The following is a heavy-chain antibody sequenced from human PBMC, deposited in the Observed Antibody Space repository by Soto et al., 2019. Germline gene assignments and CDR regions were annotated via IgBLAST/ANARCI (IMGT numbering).Heavy chain of an antibody. Sequence: EVQLVQSGAEVKKPGESLRISCKGSGYSFTRYWISWVRQMSGKGLEWMGRIDPSDSYTNYSPSFQGHVNISADKSINTAYLQWCSLKASDTGRYYCARHGSIINYYGMDVWGQGTTVTVSS. V-gene: IGHV5-10-1*03. D-gene: IGHD6-6*01. CDR3: ARHGSIINYYGMDV. CDR2: IDPSDSYT. CDR1: GYSFTRYW. J-gene: IGHJ6*02.